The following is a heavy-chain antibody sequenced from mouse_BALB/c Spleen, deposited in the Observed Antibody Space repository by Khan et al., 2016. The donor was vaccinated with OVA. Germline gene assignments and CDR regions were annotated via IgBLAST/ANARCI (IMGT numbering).Heavy chain of an antibody. V-gene: IGHV1S81*02. CDR3: ARIKKIVATYFDY. Sequence: QVQLKESGAELVKAGASVKMSCKASGYTFTSYWMHWVKQRLGQGLEWFAETNPTNGRTYYNEKFKSKATLTVHKSSSTAYMLLSGPTFEDSAVYYCARIKKIVATYFDYWGQGTTLTVSS. J-gene: IGHJ2*01. CDR1: GYTFTSYW. D-gene: IGHD1-1*01. CDR2: TNPTNGRT.